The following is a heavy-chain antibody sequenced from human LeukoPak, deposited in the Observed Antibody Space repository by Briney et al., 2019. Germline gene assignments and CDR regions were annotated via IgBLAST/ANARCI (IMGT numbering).Heavy chain of an antibody. CDR3: LKDAPSVSRDSH. J-gene: IGHJ1*01. V-gene: IGHV3-23*01. Sequence: GGSLRLSCAASGFTFTTYSMSWVRQPPGKGLEWVSAVSGSGDDTFYADSVKGRFTISRDNRKNTVSLQMNSLRAEDTALYYRLKDAPSVSRDSHWGQGTLVTVSS. D-gene: IGHD2-21*01. CDR2: VSGSGDDT. CDR1: GFTFTTYS.